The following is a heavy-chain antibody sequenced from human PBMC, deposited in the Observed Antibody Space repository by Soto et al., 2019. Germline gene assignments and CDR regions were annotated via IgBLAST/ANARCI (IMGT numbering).Heavy chain of an antibody. V-gene: IGHV3-74*01. CDR3: AREGPDSSGYYYGTKNDY. CDR2: INSDGSST. D-gene: IGHD3-22*01. CDR1: GFTFSSYW. Sequence: PGGSLRLSCAASGFTFSSYWMHWVRQAPGKGLVWVSRINSDGSSTSYADSVKGRFTISRDNAKNTLYLQMNSLRAEDTAVYYCAREGPDSSGYYYGTKNDYWGQGTLVTVSS. J-gene: IGHJ4*02.